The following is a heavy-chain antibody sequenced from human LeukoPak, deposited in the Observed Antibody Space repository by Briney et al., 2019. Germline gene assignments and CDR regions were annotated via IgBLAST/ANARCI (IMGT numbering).Heavy chain of an antibody. V-gene: IGHV3-23*01. D-gene: IGHD3-22*01. CDR1: GFTFSSYA. CDR2: ISGSGGST. Sequence: GGSLRLSCAASGFTFSSYAMSWVRQAPGKGLEWVSAISGSGGSTYYADSVKGWFTISRDNSKNTLYLQMNSLRAEDTAVYYCAKDHYDSSGYPGHFDYWGQGTLVTVSS. J-gene: IGHJ4*02. CDR3: AKDHYDSSGYPGHFDY.